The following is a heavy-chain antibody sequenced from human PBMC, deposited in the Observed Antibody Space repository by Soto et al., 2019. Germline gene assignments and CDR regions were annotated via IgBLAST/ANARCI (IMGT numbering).Heavy chain of an antibody. Sequence: GASVKVSCKASGYTFTSYGISWVRQAPGQGLEWMGWISAYNGNTNYAQKLQGRVTMTTDTSTSTAYMELRSLRSDDTAVYYCARGQYCTNGVCYEDYWGQGTLVTVSS. D-gene: IGHD2-8*01. J-gene: IGHJ4*02. CDR3: ARGQYCTNGVCYEDY. CDR1: GYTFTSYG. V-gene: IGHV1-18*01. CDR2: ISAYNGNT.